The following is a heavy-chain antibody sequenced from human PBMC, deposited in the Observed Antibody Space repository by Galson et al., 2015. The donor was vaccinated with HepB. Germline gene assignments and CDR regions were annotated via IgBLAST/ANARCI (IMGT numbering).Heavy chain of an antibody. CDR3: AAESSTSSDAFDI. J-gene: IGHJ3*02. CDR1: GFTSTSSA. D-gene: IGHD2-2*01. CDR2: IVVGSGNT. V-gene: IGHV1-58*01. Sequence: SVKVSCKASGFTSTSSAVQWVRQARGQRLEWIGWIVVGSGNTNYAQKFQERVTITGDMSTSTAYMELSSLRSEDTAVYCCAAESSTSSDAFDIWGQGTMVTVSS.